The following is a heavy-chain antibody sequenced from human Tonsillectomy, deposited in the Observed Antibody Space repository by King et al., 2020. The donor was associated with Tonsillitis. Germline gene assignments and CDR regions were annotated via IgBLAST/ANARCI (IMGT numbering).Heavy chain of an antibody. V-gene: IGHV3-21*01. J-gene: IGHJ4*02. D-gene: IGHD6-13*01. Sequence: VQLVESGGGLVKPGGSLRLSCVASGFTFSSYSMNWVRQAPGKGLEWVSSISSSSSYISYADSVKGRFTIPRDNAKNSLYLQMNSLRAEDTAVYYCARKLYSSSWSTQVAFDYWGQGTLVTVSS. CDR2: ISSSSSYI. CDR1: GFTFSSYS. CDR3: ARKLYSSSWSTQVAFDY.